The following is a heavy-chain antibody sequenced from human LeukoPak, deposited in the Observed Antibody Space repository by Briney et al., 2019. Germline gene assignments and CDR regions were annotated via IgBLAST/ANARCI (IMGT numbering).Heavy chain of an antibody. CDR3: ASEYCSSTSCYLSDYYYGMDV. CDR2: ISSSSSYI. CDR1: GFTFSSYS. Sequence: PGGSLRLSCAASGFTFSSYSMNWVRQAPGKGLEWVSSISSSSSYIYYADSVKGRFTISRDNAKNSLYLQMNSLRAEDTAVYYCASEYCSSTSCYLSDYYYGMDVWGKGTTVTVSS. J-gene: IGHJ6*04. D-gene: IGHD2-2*01. V-gene: IGHV3-21*01.